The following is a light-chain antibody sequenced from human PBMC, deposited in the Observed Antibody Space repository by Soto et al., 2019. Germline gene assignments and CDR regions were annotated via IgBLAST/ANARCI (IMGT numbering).Light chain of an antibody. CDR2: GVS. CDR1: QSVDYSY. CDR3: QQYGSRPQLT. J-gene: IGKJ1*01. Sequence: VLTQSPGTLSLSPAERATLSCRAIQSVDYSYLAWYQRKPGQPPRLLIYGVSFRATGSPDRFSGSGSGTDVILTISRLHPADVAVTYCQQYGSRPQLTFGQGTKVDIK. V-gene: IGKV3-20*01.